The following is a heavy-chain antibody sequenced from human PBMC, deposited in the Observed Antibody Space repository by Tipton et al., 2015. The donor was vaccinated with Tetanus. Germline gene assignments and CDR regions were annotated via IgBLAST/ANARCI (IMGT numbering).Heavy chain of an antibody. J-gene: IGHJ4*02. CDR3: VRVGGYYDSSGYRVTYFDS. CDR1: GGSMNSGGYY. Sequence: TLSPTCTVSGGSMNSGGYYWSWIRQHPGKGLEWIGYIYYSGSTYYNPSLKSRVTISVDTSKNQYSLKLSSVAAADTAVYYCVRVGGYYDSSGYRVTYFDSWGQGTLVTVSS. V-gene: IGHV4-31*03. D-gene: IGHD3-22*01. CDR2: IYYSGST.